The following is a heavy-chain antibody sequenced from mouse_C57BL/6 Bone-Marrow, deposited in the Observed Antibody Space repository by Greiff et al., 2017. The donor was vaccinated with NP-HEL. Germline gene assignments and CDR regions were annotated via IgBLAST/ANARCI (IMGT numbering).Heavy chain of an antibody. CDR2: IYPSDSET. Sequence: QVQLQQPGAELVRPGSSVKLSCKASGYTFTSYWMDWVKQRPGQGLEWIGNIYPSDSETPYNQKFKDKATLTVDKSSSTAYMQLSSLTSEDSAVYYCARGPITTVVGEAWFAYWGQGTLVTVSA. J-gene: IGHJ3*01. V-gene: IGHV1-61*01. CDR1: GYTFTSYW. D-gene: IGHD1-1*01. CDR3: ARGPITTVVGEAWFAY.